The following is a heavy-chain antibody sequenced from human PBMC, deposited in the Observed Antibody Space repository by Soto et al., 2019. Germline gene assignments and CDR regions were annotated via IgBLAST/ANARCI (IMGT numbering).Heavy chain of an antibody. J-gene: IGHJ4*02. Sequence: GGSLRLSCTGSVFPFSAYNIKLVRQSPGKGLEWVSSITVGSSHIYQPNSMKGRFTISRDDAKKSVYLQIDSLRDEDTALYYCSRSPEVGVRGAYWGQGTMVTLSS. CDR2: ITVGSSHI. CDR1: VFPFSAYN. D-gene: IGHD3-16*01. V-gene: IGHV3-21*01. CDR3: SRSPEVGVRGAY.